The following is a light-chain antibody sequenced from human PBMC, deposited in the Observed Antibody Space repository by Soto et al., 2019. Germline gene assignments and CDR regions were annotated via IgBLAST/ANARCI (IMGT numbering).Light chain of an antibody. CDR2: DAS. Sequence: DIPLTQSLYTLSASVGERVNIXSRASQSISTWLAWYQQKPGKAPKLLIYDASSLESGVPSRFSGSGSGTEFTLTISSLQPEDFASYYCQQYNSYSTFGQGTKVDI. CDR3: QQYNSYST. CDR1: QSISTW. J-gene: IGKJ1*01. V-gene: IGKV1-5*01.